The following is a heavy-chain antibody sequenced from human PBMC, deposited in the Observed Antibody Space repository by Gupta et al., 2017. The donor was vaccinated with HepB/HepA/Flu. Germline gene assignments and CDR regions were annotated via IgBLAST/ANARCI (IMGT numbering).Heavy chain of an antibody. CDR3: ARERVDCWSGYYTIDY. CDR2: IYTSGST. V-gene: IGHV4-4*07. J-gene: IGHJ4*02. D-gene: IGHD3-3*01. CDR1: GGSISSYY. Sequence: QVQLQESGPGLVKPSETLSLTCTVSGGSISSYYWSWIRQPAGKGLEWIGRIYTSGSTNYNPSLKSRVTMSVDTSKNQFSLKLSSVTAADTAVYYCARERVDCWSGYYTIDYWGQGSLVTVYS.